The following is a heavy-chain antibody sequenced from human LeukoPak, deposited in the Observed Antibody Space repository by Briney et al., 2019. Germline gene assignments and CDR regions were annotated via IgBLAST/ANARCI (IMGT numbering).Heavy chain of an antibody. J-gene: IGHJ3*02. V-gene: IGHV3-66*01. CDR2: IDSTGST. D-gene: IGHD2-15*01. CDR1: GILFSSNY. Sequence: GGSLRLSCVASGILFSSNYMSWVRQAPGKGLEWVSFIDSTGSTYYADSVKGRFTISRDNSRNTLYLQMNSLRVEDTAVYYCARALYCSDGSCYQENYDAFDNWGQGTMVTVSS. CDR3: ARALYCSDGSCYQENYDAFDN.